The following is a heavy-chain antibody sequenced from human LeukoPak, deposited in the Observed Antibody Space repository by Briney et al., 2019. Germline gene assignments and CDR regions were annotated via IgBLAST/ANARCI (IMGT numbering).Heavy chain of an antibody. CDR1: GYTFTGYY. CDR3: ARLGGCSSPSCYGSP. Sequence: ASVKVSCKASGYTFTGYYMHWVRQAPGQGLEWMGWINPNSGGTNYAQKFQGRVTMTRDTSISTAYMELSRLRSDDTAVYYCARLGGCSSPSCYGSPWGQGTLVTVSS. V-gene: IGHV1-2*02. J-gene: IGHJ5*02. CDR2: INPNSGGT. D-gene: IGHD2-2*01.